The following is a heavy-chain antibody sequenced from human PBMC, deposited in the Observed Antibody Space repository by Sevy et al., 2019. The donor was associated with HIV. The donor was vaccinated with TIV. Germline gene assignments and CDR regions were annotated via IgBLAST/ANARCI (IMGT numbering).Heavy chain of an antibody. CDR1: GFTFSNFW. D-gene: IGHD1-26*01. Sequence: GGSLRLSCAVSGFTFSNFWMSWVRQAPGRGLEWVANIKEDGSQIYYLDSVKGRFTISRDNAKNSLYLQMDSLRAEDTAVYYCAREGDIPFIVGVTTGAFDIWGQGTMVTVSS. V-gene: IGHV3-7*01. J-gene: IGHJ3*02. CDR2: IKEDGSQI. CDR3: AREGDIPFIVGVTTGAFDI.